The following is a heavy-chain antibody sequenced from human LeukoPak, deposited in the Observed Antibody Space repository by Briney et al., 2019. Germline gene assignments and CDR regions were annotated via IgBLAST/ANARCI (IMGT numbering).Heavy chain of an antibody. V-gene: IGHV3-23*01. Sequence: GGSLRLSCAASGSTFSSYAMSWVRQAPGKGLEWVSAISGSGGSTYYADSVKGRFTISRDNSKNTLYLQMNSLRAEDTAVYYCAKFLPTHIVVANYYFDYWGQGTLVTVSS. CDR3: AKFLPTHIVVANYYFDY. CDR1: GSTFSSYA. J-gene: IGHJ4*02. D-gene: IGHD2-21*01. CDR2: ISGSGGST.